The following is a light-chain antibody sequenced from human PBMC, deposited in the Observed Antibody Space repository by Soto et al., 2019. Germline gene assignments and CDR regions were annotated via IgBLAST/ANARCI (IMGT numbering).Light chain of an antibody. CDR3: CSYTSDITYV. CDR1: SSDVGSDKY. CDR2: DVS. V-gene: IGLV2-14*03. J-gene: IGLJ1*01. Sequence: QSALTQPASVSGSPGQSITISCTGTSSDVGSDKYVSWHQQHPGKAPKLIIYDVSNRPSGVSDRFSASKSGNTASLTISGLQPEDEADYYCCSYTSDITYVFGTWTKLTVL.